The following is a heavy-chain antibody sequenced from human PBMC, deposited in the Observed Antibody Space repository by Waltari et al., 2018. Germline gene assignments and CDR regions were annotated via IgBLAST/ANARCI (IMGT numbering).Heavy chain of an antibody. CDR3: ARGLGYGGNSEVDY. CDR2: INHSGST. V-gene: IGHV4-34*01. Sequence: QVQLQQWGAGLLKPSETLSLTCAVYGGSFSGYYWSWIRQPPGKGLEWIGEINHSGSTNYNPSLKSRVTISVDTSKNQFSLKLSSVTAADTAVYYCARGLGYGGNSEVDYWGQGTLVTVSS. D-gene: IGHD2-21*02. CDR1: GGSFSGYY. J-gene: IGHJ4*02.